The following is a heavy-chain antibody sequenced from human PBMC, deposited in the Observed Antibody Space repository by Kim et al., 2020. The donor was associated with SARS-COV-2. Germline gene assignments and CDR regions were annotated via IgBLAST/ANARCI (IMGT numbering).Heavy chain of an antibody. V-gene: IGHV3-74*01. CDR3: SYYYGSGSYSPYRY. D-gene: IGHD3-10*01. Sequence: ADSVKGRFTISRDNAKNTLYLQMNSLRAEDTAVYYCSYYYGSGSYSPYRYWGQGTLVTVSS. J-gene: IGHJ4*02.